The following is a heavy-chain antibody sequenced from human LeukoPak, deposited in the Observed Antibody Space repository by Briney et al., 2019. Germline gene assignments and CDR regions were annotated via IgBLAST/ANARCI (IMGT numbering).Heavy chain of an antibody. D-gene: IGHD3-16*02. V-gene: IGHV3-30*18. CDR3: AKDGAYVWGSYRYTGPHYFDY. CDR1: GFTFSSYG. J-gene: IGHJ4*02. Sequence: PGGSLRLSCAASGFTFSSYGMHWVRQAPGKGLEWVAVISYDGSNKYYADSVKGRFTISRDNSKNTLYLQMNSLGAEDTAVYYCAKDGAYVWGSYRYTGPHYFDYWGQGTLVTVSS. CDR2: ISYDGSNK.